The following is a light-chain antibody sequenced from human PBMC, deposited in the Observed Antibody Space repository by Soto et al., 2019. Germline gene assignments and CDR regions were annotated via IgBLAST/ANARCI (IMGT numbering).Light chain of an antibody. J-gene: IGKJ1*01. CDR3: QQYNDNWPT. CDR1: QSVRTN. Sequence: EIVLTQSPATLSVSPGETVTLSCSASQSVRTNLAWYQHKPGQSPRLLIYGASNRATGFPARFSGSGSGTEFTLTISSLQSEDFAIYYCQQYNDNWPTFGQGTKV. V-gene: IGKV3-15*01. CDR2: GAS.